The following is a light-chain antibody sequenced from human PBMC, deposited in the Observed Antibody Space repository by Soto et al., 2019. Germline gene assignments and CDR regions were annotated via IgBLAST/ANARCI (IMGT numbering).Light chain of an antibody. Sequence: QSVLTQPASVSGSPGQSITISCTGTNSDVGGFNFVSWYQHHPGKAPKLMIYEVSNRPSGISNRFSGSKSGSTASLTISGLQAEDEADYYCSSHTSNTTPLYVFGTGTKVTVL. CDR3: SSHTSNTTPLYV. V-gene: IGLV2-14*01. CDR2: EVS. J-gene: IGLJ1*01. CDR1: NSDVGGFNF.